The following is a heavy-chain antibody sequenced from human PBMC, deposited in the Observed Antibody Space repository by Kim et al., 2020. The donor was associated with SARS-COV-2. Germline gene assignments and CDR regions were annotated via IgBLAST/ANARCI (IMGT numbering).Heavy chain of an antibody. CDR2: INPNSGGT. CDR3: ARGAVYYYYYMDV. V-gene: IGHV1-2*02. J-gene: IGHJ6*03. Sequence: ASVKVSCKASGYTFTGYYMHWVRQAPGQGLEWMGWINPNSGGTNYAQKFQGRVTMTRDMSISTAYMELSRLRSDDTAVYYCARGAVYYYYYMDVWGKGTTVTVSS. D-gene: IGHD6-19*01. CDR1: GYTFTGYY.